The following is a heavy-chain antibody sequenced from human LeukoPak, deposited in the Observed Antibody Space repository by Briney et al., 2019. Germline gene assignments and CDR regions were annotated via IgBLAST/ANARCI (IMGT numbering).Heavy chain of an antibody. V-gene: IGHV4-59*01. CDR3: ARGCSAGTPHNWFDP. D-gene: IGHD6-13*01. J-gene: IGHJ5*02. CDR2: IYYSGST. CDR1: GGSISGYY. Sequence: SETLSLTCTVPGGSISGYYWSWIRQPPGKGLEWIGYIYYSGSTNYNPSLKSRVTISVDTSKNQFSLKLSSVTAADTAVYYCARGCSAGTPHNWFDPWGQGTLVTVSS.